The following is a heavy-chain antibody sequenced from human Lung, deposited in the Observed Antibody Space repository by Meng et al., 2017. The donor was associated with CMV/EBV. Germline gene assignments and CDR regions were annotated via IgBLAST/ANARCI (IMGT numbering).Heavy chain of an antibody. D-gene: IGHD1-26*01. CDR2: ISGNGNTT. CDR1: GLCFSDHY. J-gene: IGHJ4*02. V-gene: IGHV3-11*04. CDR3: AREASGSYYAFYFDY. Sequence: SXRLXXAVSGLCFSDHYMSWIRQAPGKGLEWVSYISGNGNTTYYAYSVKGRFTISRDNAKNSLYLQMNSLRVEDTAVYYCAREASGSYYAFYFDYWGQGTLVTVSS.